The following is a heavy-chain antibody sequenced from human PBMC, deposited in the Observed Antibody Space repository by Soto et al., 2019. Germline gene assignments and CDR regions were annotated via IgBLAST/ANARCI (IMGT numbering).Heavy chain of an antibody. V-gene: IGHV3-7*01. CDR1: GFTCSDSW. J-gene: IGHJ4*02. CDR2: IKPDESEK. CDR3: VRGGSNYAS. D-gene: IGHD4-4*01. Sequence: EVQLVESGGGLVQPGGSLRLSGTASGFTCSDSWMTWVRQAPGKGLEWVARIKPDESEKKYADSVKGRFSISRDNAKNSMYVQMDSLRGEDTAVYYCVRGGSNYASGGQGTLVTVSS.